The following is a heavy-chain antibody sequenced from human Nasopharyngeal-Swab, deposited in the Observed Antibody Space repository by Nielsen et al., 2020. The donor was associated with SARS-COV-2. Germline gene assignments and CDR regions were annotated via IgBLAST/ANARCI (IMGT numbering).Heavy chain of an antibody. CDR2: ISYDGSNK. V-gene: IGHV3-30*18. D-gene: IGHD3-10*01. CDR3: AKGTITMVRGVIGWFDP. J-gene: IGHJ5*02. CDR1: GFTFSSYG. Sequence: GESLKISCAAPGFTFSSYGMHWVRQAPGKGLEWVAVISYDGSNKYYADSVKGRFTISRDNSKNTLYLQMNSLRAEDTAVYYCAKGTITMVRGVIGWFDPWGQGTLVTVSS.